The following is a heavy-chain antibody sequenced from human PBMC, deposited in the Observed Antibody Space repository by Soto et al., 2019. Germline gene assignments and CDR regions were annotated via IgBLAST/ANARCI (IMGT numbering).Heavy chain of an antibody. Sequence: EVQLLESGGGLVQPGGSLRLSCAASGFTFRSYAMSWVRQVPGKGLEWVSAISRNGDATYYADSVKGRFTISRDNSRNTLYLEMNSLRAEDTAIHYCVKGGGYCSGGSCNVSPGSDWGQGTLVTVSS. J-gene: IGHJ4*02. D-gene: IGHD2-15*01. CDR1: GFTFRSYA. V-gene: IGHV3-23*01. CDR3: VKGGGYCSGGSCNVSPGSD. CDR2: ISRNGDAT.